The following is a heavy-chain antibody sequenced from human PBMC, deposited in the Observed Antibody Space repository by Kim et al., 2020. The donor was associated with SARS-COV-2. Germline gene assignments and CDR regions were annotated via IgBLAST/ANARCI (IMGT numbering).Heavy chain of an antibody. Sequence: YADNVKGRFTISRDNAKNSLYLQMDSLRLEDTALYYCAKDVGPGVGAIGHWGQGNLVTVSS. V-gene: IGHV3-9*01. CDR3: AKDVGPGVGAIGH. D-gene: IGHD1-26*01. J-gene: IGHJ4*02.